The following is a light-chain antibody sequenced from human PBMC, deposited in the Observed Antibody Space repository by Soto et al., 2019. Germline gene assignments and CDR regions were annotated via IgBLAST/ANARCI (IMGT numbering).Light chain of an antibody. J-gene: IGKJ5*01. CDR3: QQRHNWPIT. V-gene: IGKV3-11*01. CDR1: QNVCSRS. CDR2: DTS. Sequence: PGERVTLSCRASQNVCSRSLTWYQHRPGQAPRLLIYDTSNRATDIPARFSGSGSGTDFILTISSLDPEDFGVYFCQQRHNWPITFGQGTRLDIK.